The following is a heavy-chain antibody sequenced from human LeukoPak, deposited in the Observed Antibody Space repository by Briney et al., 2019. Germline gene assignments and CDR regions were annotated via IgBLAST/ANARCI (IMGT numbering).Heavy chain of an antibody. CDR3: AKEETIFGVADYYMDV. V-gene: IGHV3-9*01. CDR2: ISWNSGTI. Sequence: GGSLKLSCAASGFTFDDYVMHWVRQAPGKGLEWISSISWNSGTIGYADSVKGRFTISRDKARNSLYLQMNSLRAEDTALYYCAKEETIFGVADYYMDVWGKGTTVTVSS. J-gene: IGHJ6*03. D-gene: IGHD3-3*01. CDR1: GFTFDDYV.